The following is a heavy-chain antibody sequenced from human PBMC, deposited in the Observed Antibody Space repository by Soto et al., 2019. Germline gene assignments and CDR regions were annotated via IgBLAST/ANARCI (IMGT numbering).Heavy chain of an antibody. Sequence: SETLSLTCAVYGGSFSGYYWSWIRQPPGKGLEWIGEINHSGSTNCNPSLKSRVTISVDTSKNQFSLKLSSVTAADTAVYYCARKGRYYDFWSGYSIPYFDYWGQGTLVTVSS. CDR3: ARKGRYYDFWSGYSIPYFDY. CDR2: INHSGST. CDR1: GGSFSGYY. D-gene: IGHD3-3*01. J-gene: IGHJ4*02. V-gene: IGHV4-34*01.